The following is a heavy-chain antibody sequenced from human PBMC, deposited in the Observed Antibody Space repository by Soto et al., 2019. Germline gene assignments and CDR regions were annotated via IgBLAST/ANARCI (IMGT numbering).Heavy chain of an antibody. J-gene: IGHJ3*02. CDR1: GGTFSTYA. Sequence: QVQLVQSGAEVKKPGSSVKVSCKASGGTFSTYAISWVRQAPGQGLEWMGGIIPIFGTANYAQKFQGRVTVIADKSTSTVYMELGSLRSDDTAVYYCARDPAAYSDSGGYFPGAFEMWGQGTVVTVSS. CDR3: ARDPAAYSDSGGYFPGAFEM. D-gene: IGHD3-22*01. CDR2: IIPIFGTA. V-gene: IGHV1-69*06.